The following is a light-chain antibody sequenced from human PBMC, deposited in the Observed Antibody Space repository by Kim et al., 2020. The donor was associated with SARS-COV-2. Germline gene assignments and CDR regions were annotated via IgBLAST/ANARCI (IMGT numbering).Light chain of an antibody. V-gene: IGKV1-5*01. J-gene: IGKJ2*01. CDR3: QQYNVYPYT. CDR2: DAS. Sequence: SVFVGYRVTITCRASETISSSLAWYQQKPGKAPKLLIYDASSLESVVPSRFSGSGSGTEFTLTISSLQPDDFATYYCQQYNVYPYTFGQGTKLEI. CDR1: ETISSS.